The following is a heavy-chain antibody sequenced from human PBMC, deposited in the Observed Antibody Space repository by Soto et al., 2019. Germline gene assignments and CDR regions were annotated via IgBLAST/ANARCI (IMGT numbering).Heavy chain of an antibody. Sequence: GGSLRLSCAASGFTFDDYAMHWVRQAPGKGLEWVSGISWNSGSIGYADSVKGRFTISRDNAKNSLYLQMNSLRAEDTALYYCAKDTYSNSEDYYYMDVWGKGTTVTVSS. CDR3: AKDTYSNSEDYYYMDV. CDR2: ISWNSGSI. J-gene: IGHJ6*03. V-gene: IGHV3-9*01. CDR1: GFTFDDYA. D-gene: IGHD4-4*01.